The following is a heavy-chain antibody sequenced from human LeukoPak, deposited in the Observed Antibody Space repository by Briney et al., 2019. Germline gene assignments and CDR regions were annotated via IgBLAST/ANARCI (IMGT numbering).Heavy chain of an antibody. CDR3: AREGYGGNPYRAAFDI. J-gene: IGHJ3*02. D-gene: IGHD4-23*01. CDR2: ISAYNGNT. V-gene: IGHV1-18*01. Sequence: ASVKVSCKASGYTFTSYGISWVRQAPGQGLEWMGWISAYNGNTNYEQKLQGRVTMTTDTSTSTAYMELRSLRSDDTAVYYCAREGYGGNPYRAAFDIWSQGTMVTVSS. CDR1: GYTFTSYG.